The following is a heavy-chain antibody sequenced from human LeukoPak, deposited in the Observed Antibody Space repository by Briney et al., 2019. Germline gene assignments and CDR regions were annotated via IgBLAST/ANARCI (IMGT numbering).Heavy chain of an antibody. CDR1: GFTFTTFW. CDR2: ISWDGGST. V-gene: IGHV3-43D*03. CDR3: AKDRDIAAAGTGYFDY. Sequence: GGSLRLSCATSGFTFTTFWMHWVRQAPGKGLEWVSLISWDGGSTYYADSVKGRFTISRDNSKNSLYLQMNSLRAEDTALYYCAKDRDIAAAGTGYFDYWGQGTLVTVSS. D-gene: IGHD6-13*01. J-gene: IGHJ4*02.